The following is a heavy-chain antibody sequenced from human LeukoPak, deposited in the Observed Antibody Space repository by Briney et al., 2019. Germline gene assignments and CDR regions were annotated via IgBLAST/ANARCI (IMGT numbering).Heavy chain of an antibody. D-gene: IGHD3-22*01. CDR1: GGSISSGGYS. CDR3: ARGAYYYDSSGYYYWFDP. V-gene: IGHV4-30-2*01. J-gene: IGHJ5*02. Sequence: SQTLSLTCAVSGGSISSGGYSWSWIRQPPGKGLEWIGYIYHSGSTYYNPSLKSRVTISVGRSKNQFSLKLSSVTAADTAVYYCARGAYYYDSSGYYYWFDPWGQGTLVTVSS. CDR2: IYHSGST.